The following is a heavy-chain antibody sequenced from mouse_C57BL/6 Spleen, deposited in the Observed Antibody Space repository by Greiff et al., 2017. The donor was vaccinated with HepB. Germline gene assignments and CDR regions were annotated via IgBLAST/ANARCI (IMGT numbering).Heavy chain of an antibody. Sequence: QVQLQQSGAELVRPGTSVKVSCKASGYAFTNYLIEWVKQRPGQGLEWIGVINPGSGGTNYNEKFKGKATLTADKSSSTAYMQLSSLTSEDSAVYCCAREDGSSYYYAMDYWGQGTSVTVSS. D-gene: IGHD1-1*01. CDR3: AREDGSSYYYAMDY. V-gene: IGHV1-54*01. CDR2: INPGSGGT. CDR1: GYAFTNYL. J-gene: IGHJ4*01.